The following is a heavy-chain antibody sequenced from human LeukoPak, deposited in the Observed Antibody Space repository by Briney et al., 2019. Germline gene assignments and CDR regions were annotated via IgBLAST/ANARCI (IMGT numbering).Heavy chain of an antibody. CDR2: ISSGGATI. Sequence: GGSLRLSCAASGFTFSEFEMNWVRQAPGKGLEWVSDISSGGATIFYADSVKGRFTISRDNAKNSLYLQMNSLRAEDTAVYYCAKGEVVGLYYFDYWGQGTLVTVSS. V-gene: IGHV3-48*03. CDR1: GFTFSEFE. CDR3: AKGEVVGLYYFDY. J-gene: IGHJ4*02. D-gene: IGHD1-26*01.